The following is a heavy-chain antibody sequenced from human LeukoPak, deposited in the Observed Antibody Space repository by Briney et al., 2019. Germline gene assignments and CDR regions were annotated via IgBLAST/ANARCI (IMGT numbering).Heavy chain of an antibody. CDR2: ISWNSGST. CDR3: AKDNRRHYTSGPNPDSLH. V-gene: IGHV3-9*01. CDR1: GFIFNNYA. D-gene: IGHD6-19*01. J-gene: IGHJ4*02. Sequence: QTGGSLRLSCAGSGFIFNNYAMHWVRQPPGKGLEWVSGISWNSGSTDYADSVKGRFTISRDNAKNSLYLQMNSLRVEDTAFYYCAKDNRRHYTSGPNPDSLHWGQGALVTVSS.